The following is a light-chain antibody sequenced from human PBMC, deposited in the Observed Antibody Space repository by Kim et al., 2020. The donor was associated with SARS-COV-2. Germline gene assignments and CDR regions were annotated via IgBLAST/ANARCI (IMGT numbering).Light chain of an antibody. CDR2: DAS. V-gene: IGKV3-11*01. CDR1: VSRY. Sequence: VSRYLAWYQQKPGQAPRLLIYDASNRAPGIPARFSGSGSGTDFTLTIGSLEPEDFAVYYCHQRSNWPRTFGQGTKLEI. J-gene: IGKJ2*01. CDR3: HQRSNWPRT.